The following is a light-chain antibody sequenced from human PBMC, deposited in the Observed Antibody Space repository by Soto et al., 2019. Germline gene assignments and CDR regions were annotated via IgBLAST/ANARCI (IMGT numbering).Light chain of an antibody. J-gene: IGKJ1*01. CDR3: QQRSNWPRT. Sequence: EIVLTQSPATLSLSLGERSTLSCRASQSIGSYLAWYQHKLGQPPRLLIYDASNRATGIPVRFSGSGSGTDFTLTISSLEPEDFAVYYCQQRSNWPRTFGQGTKVDIK. CDR1: QSIGSY. CDR2: DAS. V-gene: IGKV3-11*01.